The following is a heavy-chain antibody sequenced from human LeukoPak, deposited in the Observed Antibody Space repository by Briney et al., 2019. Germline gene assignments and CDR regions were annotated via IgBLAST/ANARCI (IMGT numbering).Heavy chain of an antibody. CDR2: INPNSGGT. Sequence: ASVKVSCKASGYTFTGYYMHWVRQAPGQGLGWMGWINPNSGGTNYAQKFQGRVTMTRDTSISTAYMELSRLRSDDTAVYYCARAQPHCSSTSCYILGDFDYWGQGTLATVSS. J-gene: IGHJ4*02. D-gene: IGHD2-2*02. CDR1: GYTFTGYY. CDR3: ARAQPHCSSTSCYILGDFDY. V-gene: IGHV1-2*02.